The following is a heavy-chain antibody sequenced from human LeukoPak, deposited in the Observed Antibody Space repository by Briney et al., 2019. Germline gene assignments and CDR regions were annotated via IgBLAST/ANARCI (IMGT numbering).Heavy chain of an antibody. D-gene: IGHD3-10*01. CDR1: GGSISSYY. V-gene: IGHV4-59*01. J-gene: IGHJ5*02. Sequence: PSETLSLTCTVSGGSISSYYWSWIRQPSGKGLEWIGYIYYSGSTNYNPSLKSRVTISVDTSKNQFSLKLSSVTAADTAVYYCARVILGYYYGSGSHGFDPWGQGTLVTVSS. CDR2: IYYSGST. CDR3: ARVILGYYYGSGSHGFDP.